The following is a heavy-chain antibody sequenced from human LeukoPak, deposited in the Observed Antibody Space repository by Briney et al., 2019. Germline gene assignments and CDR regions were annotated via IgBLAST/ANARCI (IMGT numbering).Heavy chain of an antibody. CDR2: VYPDDSDT. D-gene: IGHD2-2*02. J-gene: IGHJ4*02. Sequence: GESLKISCKGSGYRFSNYWIGWVRQMPGKGLEWMGIVYPDDSDTRYSPSFQGQVTISADKSISTAYLQWSSLKASDTAMYYCAIGGDSTTSCYRCFNYWGQGTLVTFSS. V-gene: IGHV5-51*01. CDR1: GYRFSNYW. CDR3: AIGGDSTTSCYRCFNY.